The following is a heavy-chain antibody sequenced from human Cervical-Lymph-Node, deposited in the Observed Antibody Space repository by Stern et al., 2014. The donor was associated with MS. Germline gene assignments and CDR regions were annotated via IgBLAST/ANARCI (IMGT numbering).Heavy chain of an antibody. Sequence: VQLVESGGALVKPGGSLRLSCAASGFTFSDYSVNWIRQAPGRGLEWVAMITSSGTYTFYADSVKGRFTISRDNAKNSLSLQMSSLRVDDTAVYYCARLEHSAYDNDFDFWGQGTLVTVSS. J-gene: IGHJ4*02. CDR1: GFTFSDYS. V-gene: IGHV3-21*06. CDR3: ARLEHSAYDNDFDF. CDR2: ITSSGTYT. D-gene: IGHD5-12*01.